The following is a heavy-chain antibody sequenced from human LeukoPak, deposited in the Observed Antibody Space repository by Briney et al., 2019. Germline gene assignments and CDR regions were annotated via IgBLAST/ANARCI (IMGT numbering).Heavy chain of an antibody. V-gene: IGHV4-59*01. D-gene: IGHD6-13*01. Sequence: SETLSLTCTVSGGSISSYYWSWIRQPPGRGLEWVGYIYYSGTTKYNPSLKSRVSISVDTSKNQFSLKLSSVTAADTAVYYCARGVYIAAAQYAYWGQGTLVTVSS. CDR1: GGSISSYY. J-gene: IGHJ4*02. CDR2: IYYSGTT. CDR3: ARGVYIAAAQYAY.